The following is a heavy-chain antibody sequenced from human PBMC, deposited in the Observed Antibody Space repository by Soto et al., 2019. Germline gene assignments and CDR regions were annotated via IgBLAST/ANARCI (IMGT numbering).Heavy chain of an antibody. V-gene: IGHV1-46*01. CDR2: INPSGGST. Sequence: ASVKVSCKASGYTFTSYYMHWVRQAPGQGLEWMGIINPSGGSTSYAQKFQGRVIMTTDTSTSTAYMEVRSLRSDDTAVYYCVKDRDSNSWPSRDVWGPGTTVTVSS. CDR3: VKDRDSNSWPSRDV. CDR1: GYTFTSYY. J-gene: IGHJ6*02. D-gene: IGHD3-22*01.